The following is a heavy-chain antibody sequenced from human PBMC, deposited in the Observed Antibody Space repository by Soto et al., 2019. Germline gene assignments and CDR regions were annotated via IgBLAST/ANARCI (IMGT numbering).Heavy chain of an antibody. CDR2: ISSSSSTI. D-gene: IGHD1-20*01. CDR1: GFTFSSYS. J-gene: IGHJ6*02. V-gene: IGHV3-48*02. CDR3: ARDSLRITGTPGDYYYGMDV. Sequence: PGGSLRLSCAASGFTFSSYSMNWVRQAPGKGLEWVSYISSSSSTIYYADSVKGRFTISRDNAKNSLYLQMNSLRDEDTAVYYCARDSLRITGTPGDYYYGMDVWGQGTTVTVSS.